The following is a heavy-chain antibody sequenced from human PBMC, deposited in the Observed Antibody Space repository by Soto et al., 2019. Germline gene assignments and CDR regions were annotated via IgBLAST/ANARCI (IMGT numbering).Heavy chain of an antibody. CDR2: INAGNGNT. J-gene: IGHJ4*02. Sequence: QVQLVQSGAEVKKPGPSVKVSCKASGYTFTSYAMHWVRQAPGQRLEWMGWINAGNGNTKYSQKFQGRVTITRDTSASTAYMELSSLRSEDTAVYYCARTWLRWTVAGTNFDYWGQGTLVTVSS. D-gene: IGHD5-12*01. CDR3: ARTWLRWTVAGTNFDY. CDR1: GYTFTSYA. V-gene: IGHV1-3*01.